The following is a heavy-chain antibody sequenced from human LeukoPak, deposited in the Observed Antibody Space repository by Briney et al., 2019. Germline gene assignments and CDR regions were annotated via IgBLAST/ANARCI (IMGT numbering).Heavy chain of an antibody. Sequence: PLGSLRLSCAASKYTFIDYYTSGVRHALRMGLEWSSYISSNGRTIYYADSVRGRFTISRDNDKSSMYLLMNSLRVDDTAVYYCVRDSPRVRGWFDPWGQGTLVTVSS. CDR2: ISSNGRTI. CDR3: VRDSPRVRGWFDP. CDR1: KYTFIDYY. D-gene: IGHD3-10*01. V-gene: IGHV3-11*01. J-gene: IGHJ5*02.